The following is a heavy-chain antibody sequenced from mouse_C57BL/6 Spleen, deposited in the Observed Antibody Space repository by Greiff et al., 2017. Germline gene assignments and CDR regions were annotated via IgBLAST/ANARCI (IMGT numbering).Heavy chain of an antibody. J-gene: IGHJ4*01. CDR2: IHPNSGST. V-gene: IGHV1-64*01. CDR3: ARGGSRSYYYAMDY. D-gene: IGHD1-1*01. CDR1: GYTFTSYW. Sequence: QVHVKQPGAELVKPGASVKLSCKASGYTFTSYWMHWVKQRPGQGLEWIGMIHPNSGSTNYNEKFKSKATLTVDKSSSTAYMQLSSLTSEDSAVYYCARGGSRSYYYAMDYWGQGTSVTVSS.